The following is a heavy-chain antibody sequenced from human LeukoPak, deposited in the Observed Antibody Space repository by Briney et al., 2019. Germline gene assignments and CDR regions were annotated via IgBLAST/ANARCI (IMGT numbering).Heavy chain of an antibody. J-gene: IGHJ5*02. Sequence: PSETLSLTCTVSGGSISSSSYYWGWIRQPPGKGLEWIGSIYYSGSTYYNPSLKSRVTISVDTSKNQFSLKLSSVTAADTAVYYCARENDSSGYYYPWFDPWGQGTLVTVSS. D-gene: IGHD3-22*01. CDR2: IYYSGST. CDR1: GGSISSSSYY. V-gene: IGHV4-39*02. CDR3: ARENDSSGYYYPWFDP.